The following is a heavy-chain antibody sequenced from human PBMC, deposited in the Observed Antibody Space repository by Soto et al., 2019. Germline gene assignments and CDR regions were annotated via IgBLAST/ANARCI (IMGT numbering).Heavy chain of an antibody. CDR3: ARAYTEVEVADTGRDYYCGMDV. CDR1: GGTFSRYA. Sequence: QVQLVQSGAEVKKPGSSVKVSCKASGGTFSRYAISWVRQSPGQGLEWMGGIIPIFGTTNYAQKFQGRVMVTADESTSAAYMELSSLRSEDTAVYYCARAYTEVEVADTGRDYYCGMDVWGQGTTVTVSS. CDR2: IIPIFGTT. D-gene: IGHD6-19*01. J-gene: IGHJ6*02. V-gene: IGHV1-69*01.